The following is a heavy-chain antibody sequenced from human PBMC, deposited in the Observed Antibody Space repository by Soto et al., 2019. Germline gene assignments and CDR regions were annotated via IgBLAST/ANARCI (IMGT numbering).Heavy chain of an antibody. CDR3: ARVRDNNGYHYYFDY. D-gene: IGHD3-22*01. CDR2: MHPSGGT. V-gene: IGHV4-4*08. CDR1: GGSITNYF. Sequence: SETLSLTCFGSGGSITNYFWSWIRQSPGKSLEWIGHMHPSGGTYYNPSLKSRVTISVDTSKNQFSLKLSSVTAADTAVYYCARVRDNNGYHYYFDYWGQGTLVTVSS. J-gene: IGHJ4*02.